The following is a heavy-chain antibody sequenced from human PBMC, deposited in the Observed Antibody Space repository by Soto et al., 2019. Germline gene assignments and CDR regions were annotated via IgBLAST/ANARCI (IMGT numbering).Heavy chain of an antibody. V-gene: IGHV3-48*02. CDR3: ARDGGYSGYDFDF. D-gene: IGHD5-12*01. Sequence: GGSLRLSCAASGFTLSSYSMNWVRQAPGKGLDWVSYISRTSSAIYYADSVKGRFTISRDNANNLLFLQMNSLRDEDTAVYYCARDGGYSGYDFDFWGQGTLVTVSS. CDR2: ISRTSSAI. CDR1: GFTLSSYS. J-gene: IGHJ4*02.